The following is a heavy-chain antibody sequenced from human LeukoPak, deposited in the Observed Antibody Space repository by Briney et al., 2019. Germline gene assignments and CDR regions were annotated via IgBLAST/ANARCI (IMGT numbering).Heavy chain of an antibody. Sequence: ASVKVSCRASGYTFTSYDINWVRQATGRGLEWMGWMNPSSGNTGYAQKFQGRVTMTRNTSISTAYMELSSLRSEDTAVYYCARSNVAVAGNDYWGQGTLVTVSS. CDR1: GYTFTSYD. V-gene: IGHV1-8*01. D-gene: IGHD6-19*01. J-gene: IGHJ4*02. CDR3: ARSNVAVAGNDY. CDR2: MNPSSGNT.